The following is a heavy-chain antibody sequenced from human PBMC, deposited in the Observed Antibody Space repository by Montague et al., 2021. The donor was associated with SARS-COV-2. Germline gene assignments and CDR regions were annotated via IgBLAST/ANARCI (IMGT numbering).Heavy chain of an antibody. Sequence: SLSLSCSASGFTFSSYAMSWVRQAPGKGLEWVSGIVNNGRKSFYADSVKGRLVISRDNSDKMVYLQLNSLRAEDTAIYYCAKETAAIGNPLFDSWGQGTLITVSS. D-gene: IGHD4-23*01. J-gene: IGHJ4*02. CDR2: IVNNGRKS. CDR1: GFTFSSYA. V-gene: IGHV3-23*01. CDR3: AKETAAIGNPLFDS.